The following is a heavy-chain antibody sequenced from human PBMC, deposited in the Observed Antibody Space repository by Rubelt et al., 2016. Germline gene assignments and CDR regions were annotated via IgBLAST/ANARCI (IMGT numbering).Heavy chain of an antibody. CDR3: ARGRTGFQFDY. V-gene: IGHV3-48*03. J-gene: IGHJ4*02. CDR2: ISSSSITI. CDR1: GFTFSSYE. D-gene: IGHD1-1*01. Sequence: EVQLVESGGGLVQPGGSLRLSCAASGFTFSSYEMNWVRQAPGKGLEWVSYISSSSITIYYADSVKGRFTISRDNAKNSLYLQMNNLRDEDTAVYYCARGRTGFQFDYWGQGTLVTVSS.